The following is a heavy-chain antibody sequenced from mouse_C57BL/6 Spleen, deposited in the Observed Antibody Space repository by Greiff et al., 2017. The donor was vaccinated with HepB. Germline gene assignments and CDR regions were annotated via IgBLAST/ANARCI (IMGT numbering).Heavy chain of an antibody. CDR3: ARDGVVRGAMDY. Sequence: EVQLQESGGGLVKPGGSLKLSCAASGFTFSDYGMHWVRQAPEKGLEWVAYISSGSSTIYYADTVKGRFTISRDNAKNTLFLQMTSLRSEDTAMYYCARDGVVRGAMDYWGQGTSVTVSS. V-gene: IGHV5-17*01. J-gene: IGHJ4*01. CDR2: ISSGSSTI. D-gene: IGHD1-1*02. CDR1: GFTFSDYG.